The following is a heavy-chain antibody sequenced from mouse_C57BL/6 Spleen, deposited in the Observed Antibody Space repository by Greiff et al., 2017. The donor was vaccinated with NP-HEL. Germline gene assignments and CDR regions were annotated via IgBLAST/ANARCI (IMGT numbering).Heavy chain of an antibody. V-gene: IGHV1-26*01. CDR2: INPNNGGT. CDR3: ARRYYDYVFAY. Sequence: VQLQQSGPELVKPGASVKISCKASGYTFTDYYMNWVKQSHGKSLEWIGDINPNNGGTSYNQKFKGNATLTVDKSSSTAYMELRSLTSEDSAVYYCARRYYDYVFAYWGQGTLVTVSA. CDR1: GYTFTDYY. J-gene: IGHJ3*01. D-gene: IGHD2-4*01.